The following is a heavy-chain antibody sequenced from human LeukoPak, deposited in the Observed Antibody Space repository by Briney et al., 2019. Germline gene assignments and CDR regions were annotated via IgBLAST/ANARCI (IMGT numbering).Heavy chain of an antibody. CDR3: ARGGGLDV. V-gene: IGHV3-7*03. J-gene: IGHJ6*02. CDR1: GFTFSSYW. D-gene: IGHD3-16*01. CDR2: INHNGNVN. Sequence: GGSLRLSCAASGFTFSSYWMNWARQAPGKGLEWVASINHNGNVNYYVDSVKGRFTISRDNAKNSLYLQMSNLRAEDTAVYFCARGGGLDVWGQGTAVTVSS.